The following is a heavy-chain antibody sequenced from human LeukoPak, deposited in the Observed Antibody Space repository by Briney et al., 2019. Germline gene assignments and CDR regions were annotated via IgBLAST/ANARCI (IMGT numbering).Heavy chain of an antibody. D-gene: IGHD4-17*01. J-gene: IGHJ6*03. CDR3: ARDVWEDDYGDSSYYYYMDV. CDR2: ISGSGGST. V-gene: IGHV3-23*01. CDR1: GFTFSSYA. Sequence: QSGGSLRLSCAASGFTFSSYAMSWVRQAPGKGLEWVSAISGSGGSTYYADSVKGRFTISRDNAKNSLYLQMNSLRAEDTAVYYCARDVWEDDYGDSSYYYYMDVWGKGTTVTVSS.